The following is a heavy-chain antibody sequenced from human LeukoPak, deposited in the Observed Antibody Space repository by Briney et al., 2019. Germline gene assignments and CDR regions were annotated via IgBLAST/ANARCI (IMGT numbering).Heavy chain of an antibody. Sequence: GGSLEISWKGSGFHFTSYWISWGRPMPGKGLEGMGRIDTSDSYNNYSPSFQGHVTISDDKSISTAYLQWSSLKASDTAMYYCARLGDYGDYASDYWGQGTLVSVSS. CDR3: ARLGDYGDYASDY. J-gene: IGHJ4*02. V-gene: IGHV5-10-1*01. CDR2: IDTSDSYN. CDR1: GFHFTSYW. D-gene: IGHD4-17*01.